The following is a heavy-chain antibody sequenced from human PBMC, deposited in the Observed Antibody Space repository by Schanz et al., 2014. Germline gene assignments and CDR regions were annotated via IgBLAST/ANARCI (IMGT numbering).Heavy chain of an antibody. Sequence: EVQLLESGGGLIQPGGSLRLSCAASGFIFGSSVMAWVRQAPGKGLEWVSGISGSGASTYYADSVKGRFTISRDNSKNTLYLQMNTLRAEDTAVYYCARGGFGEVSYFDYWGQGTLVTVSS. CDR3: ARGGFGEVSYFDY. J-gene: IGHJ4*02. D-gene: IGHD3-10*01. CDR1: GFIFGSSV. V-gene: IGHV3-23*01. CDR2: ISGSGAST.